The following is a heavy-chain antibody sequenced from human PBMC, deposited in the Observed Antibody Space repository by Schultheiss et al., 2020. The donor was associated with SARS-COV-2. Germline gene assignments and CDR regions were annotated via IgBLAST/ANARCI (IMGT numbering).Heavy chain of an antibody. J-gene: IGHJ4*02. CDR1: GFTFSSYD. D-gene: IGHD1-26*01. V-gene: IGHV3-23*01. Sequence: GGSLRLSCAASGFTFSSYDMHWVRQATGKGLEWVSAISGSGGSTYYADSVKGRFTISRDNSKNTLYLQMNSLRAEDTAVYYCARDGTVGATWGYWGQGTLVTVSS. CDR2: ISGSGGST. CDR3: ARDGTVGATWGY.